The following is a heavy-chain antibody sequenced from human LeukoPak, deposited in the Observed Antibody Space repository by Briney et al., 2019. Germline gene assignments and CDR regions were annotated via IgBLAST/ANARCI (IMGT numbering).Heavy chain of an antibody. V-gene: IGHV4-4*02. D-gene: IGHD3-10*01. J-gene: IGHJ4*02. Sequence: SETLSLTCAVSGGSISSSNWWSWVRQPPGKGLEWIGEIYHSGSTNYNPSLKSRVTISVDKSKNQFSPKLSSVTAADTAVYYCARPYSYAAITPSWGQGTLVTVSS. CDR1: GGSISSSNW. CDR2: IYHSGST. CDR3: ARPYSYAAITPS.